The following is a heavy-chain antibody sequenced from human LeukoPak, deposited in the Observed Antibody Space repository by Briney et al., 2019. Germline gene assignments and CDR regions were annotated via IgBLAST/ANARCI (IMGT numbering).Heavy chain of an antibody. CDR2: IIPIFGTA. CDR3: ARGNSSSWYNYYYYMDV. Sequence: ASVKVSCKASGGTFGSYAISWVRQAPGQGLEWMGGIIPIFGTANYAQKFQGRVTITTDESTSTAYMELSSLRSEDTAVYYCARGNSSSWYNYYYYMDVWGKGTTVTVSS. CDR1: GGTFGSYA. D-gene: IGHD6-13*01. V-gene: IGHV1-69*05. J-gene: IGHJ6*03.